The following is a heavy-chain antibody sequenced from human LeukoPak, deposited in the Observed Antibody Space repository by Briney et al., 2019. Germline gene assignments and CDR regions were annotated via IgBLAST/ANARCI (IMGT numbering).Heavy chain of an antibody. CDR1: GFTFSSYA. CDR2: ISPSGGST. J-gene: IGHJ4*02. D-gene: IGHD5-18*01. Sequence: PGGSLRLSCAASGFTFSSYAMSWVRQAPGKGLEWVSAISPSGGSTYYADSVKGRFTISRDNPKNTLYLQMNSLRAEDTAVYYCAKDPGGYSYLYHFDYWGQGTLVTVPS. CDR3: AKDPGGYSYLYHFDY. V-gene: IGHV3-23*01.